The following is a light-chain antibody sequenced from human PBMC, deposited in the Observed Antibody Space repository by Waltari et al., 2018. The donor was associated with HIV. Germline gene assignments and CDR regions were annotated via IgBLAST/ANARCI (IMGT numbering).Light chain of an antibody. CDR1: QTSNSW. V-gene: IGKV1-5*03. Sequence: DIQMTQSPSTLSASVGDRVTITCRASQTSNSWLAWYQQKPGKAPKLLIYKASSLESGVPSRFSGSGSGTDFTLTISSQQPDDSATYYCQQYNNYPLTFGGGTRLEIK. CDR3: QQYNNYPLT. CDR2: KAS. J-gene: IGKJ4*01.